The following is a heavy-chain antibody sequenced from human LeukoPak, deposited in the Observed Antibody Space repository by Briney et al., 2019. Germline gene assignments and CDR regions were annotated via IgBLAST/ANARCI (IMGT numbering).Heavy chain of an antibody. Sequence: GASVKVSCKASGYIFTTYGITWVRQAPGQGLEWMGWISVYNDNTYYSQKLQGRVTMTTDTSTSTAYMELRSLRSDDTAVYYCARAPWSLYYDILTGYLPDYWGQGTLVTVSS. V-gene: IGHV1-18*01. CDR3: ARAPWSLYYDILTGYLPDY. CDR1: GYIFTTYG. J-gene: IGHJ4*02. CDR2: ISVYNDNT. D-gene: IGHD3-9*01.